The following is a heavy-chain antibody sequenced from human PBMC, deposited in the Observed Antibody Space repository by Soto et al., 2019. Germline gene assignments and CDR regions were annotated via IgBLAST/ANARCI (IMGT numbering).Heavy chain of an antibody. V-gene: IGHV4-59*01. CDR3: ARGIAAHIDY. D-gene: IGHD6-13*01. Sequence: SETLSLTCTVSGGSILSYYWSWIRQPPGKGLEWIGYIYYSGSTNYNPSLKSRVTISVDTSKNQFSLKLSSVTAADTAVYYCARGIAAHIDYWGQGTLVTVSS. CDR2: IYYSGST. J-gene: IGHJ4*02. CDR1: GGSILSYY.